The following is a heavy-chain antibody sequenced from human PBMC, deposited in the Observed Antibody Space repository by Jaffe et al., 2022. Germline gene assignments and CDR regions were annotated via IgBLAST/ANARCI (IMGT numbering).Heavy chain of an antibody. CDR2: IYHSGST. D-gene: IGHD1-1*01. J-gene: IGHJ3*02. CDR1: GGSISSSNW. CDR3: ASNVKHSSNWNDEGAFDI. Sequence: QVQLQESGPGLVKPSGTLSLTCAVSGGSISSSNWWSWIRQPPGKGLEWIGEIYHSGSTNYNPSLKSRVTISVDKSKNQFSLKLSSVTAADTAVYYCASNVKHSSNWNDEGAFDIWGQGTMVTVSS. V-gene: IGHV4-4*02.